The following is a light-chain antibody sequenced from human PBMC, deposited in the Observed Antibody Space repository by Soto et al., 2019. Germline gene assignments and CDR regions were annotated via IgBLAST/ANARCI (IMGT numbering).Light chain of an antibody. CDR2: GAS. V-gene: IGKV3-20*01. Sequence: DILLTQSPGTLSLSPGERATLSCRASQSVSSSYLAWYQQKPGQAPRLLIYGASSRATGIPDRFSGSGSGTDFTLTISRLEPEDFAVYYCHQYGSSPPTFGQGTKVDIK. CDR1: QSVSSSY. CDR3: HQYGSSPPT. J-gene: IGKJ1*01.